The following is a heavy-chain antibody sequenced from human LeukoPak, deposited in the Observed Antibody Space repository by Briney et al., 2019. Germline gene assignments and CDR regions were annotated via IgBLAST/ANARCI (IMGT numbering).Heavy chain of an antibody. CDR3: ARVLTMVRGAFNWFDP. CDR2: ISAYNGNT. CDR1: CYTFTSYG. V-gene: IGHV1-18*01. D-gene: IGHD3-10*01. Sequence: GGSVKVSCKASCYTFTSYGISWVGQAPGQGLEWMGWISAYNGNTNYAQKLQGRVTMTTDTSTSTAYMELRSLRSDDTAVYYCARVLTMVRGAFNWFDPWGQGTLVTVSS. J-gene: IGHJ5*02.